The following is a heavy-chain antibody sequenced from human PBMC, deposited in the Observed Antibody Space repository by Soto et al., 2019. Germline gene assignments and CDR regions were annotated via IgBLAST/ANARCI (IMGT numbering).Heavy chain of an antibody. Sequence: ASVKVSCKASGGTFSSYAISWVRQAPGQGLEWMGGIIPIFGTANYAQKFQGRVTITADESTSTAYMELSSLRSEDTAVYYCARVYCSSTSCPYNYFDYWGQGTLVTVSS. V-gene: IGHV1-69*01. CDR3: ARVYCSSTSCPYNYFDY. CDR1: GGTFSSYA. J-gene: IGHJ4*02. CDR2: IIPIFGTA. D-gene: IGHD2-2*01.